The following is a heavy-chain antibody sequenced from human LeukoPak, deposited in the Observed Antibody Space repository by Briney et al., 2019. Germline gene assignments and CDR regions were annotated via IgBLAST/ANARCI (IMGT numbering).Heavy chain of an antibody. CDR2: ISAYNGNT. Sequence: ASVKVSCKASGYTFTSYGISWVRQAPGQGLEWMGWISAYNGNTNYAQKLQGRVTMTTDTSTSTAYMELRSLRSDDTAVYYCARELAAAGTGGGYYYYYGMDVWGQGTTVTASS. J-gene: IGHJ6*02. D-gene: IGHD6-13*01. V-gene: IGHV1-18*01. CDR3: ARELAAAGTGGGYYYYYGMDV. CDR1: GYTFTSYG.